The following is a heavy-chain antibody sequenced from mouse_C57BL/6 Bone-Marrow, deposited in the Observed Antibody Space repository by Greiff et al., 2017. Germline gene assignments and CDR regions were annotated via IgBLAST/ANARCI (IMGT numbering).Heavy chain of an antibody. D-gene: IGHD2-5*01. Sequence: QVQLQQSDAELVKPGASVKISCKVSGYTFTDHTIHWMKQRPGQGLEWIGRIHPSDSDTNYNQKFKGKATLTVDKSSSTAYMQLSSLTSEDSAVYYCAPFYSNYVGFAYWGQGTLVTVSA. CDR3: APFYSNYVGFAY. CDR1: GYTFTDHT. V-gene: IGHV1-74*01. CDR2: IHPSDSDT. J-gene: IGHJ3*01.